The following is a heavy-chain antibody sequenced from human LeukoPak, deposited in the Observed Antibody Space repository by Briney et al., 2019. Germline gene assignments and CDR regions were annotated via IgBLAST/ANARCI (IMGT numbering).Heavy chain of an antibody. V-gene: IGHV4-61*02. Sequence: SQTLSLTCTVSGGSISSGSYYWSWIRQPAGKGLEWIGRIYTSGSTNYNPSLKSRVTISVDTSKNQFSLKLSSVTAADTAVYYCARGRDGYNYWFDPWGQGTLVTVSS. CDR1: GGSISSGSYY. D-gene: IGHD5-24*01. CDR2: IYTSGST. J-gene: IGHJ5*02. CDR3: ARGRDGYNYWFDP.